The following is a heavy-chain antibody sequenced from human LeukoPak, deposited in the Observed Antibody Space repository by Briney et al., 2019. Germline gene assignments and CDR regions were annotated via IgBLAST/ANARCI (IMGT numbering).Heavy chain of an antibody. V-gene: IGHV3-30*04. J-gene: IGHJ4*02. CDR3: ARDRYSSGWYEVY. Sequence: GGSLRLSCAASGFTFSSYAMHWVRQAPGKGLEWVAVISYDGSNKYYADSVKGRFTISRDNSKNTLYLQMNSLRAEDAAVYYCARDRYSSGWYEVYWGQGTLVTVSS. D-gene: IGHD6-19*01. CDR1: GFTFSSYA. CDR2: ISYDGSNK.